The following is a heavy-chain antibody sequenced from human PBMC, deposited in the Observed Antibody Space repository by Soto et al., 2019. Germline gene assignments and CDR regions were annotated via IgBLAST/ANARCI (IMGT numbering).Heavy chain of an antibody. J-gene: IGHJ6*02. CDR1: GGSISSGGYY. D-gene: IGHD3-22*01. CDR2: IYYSGST. CDR3: ARWADYYDSSGYYTPDYYYYGMDV. Sequence: QVQLQESGPGLVKPSQTLSLTCTVSGGSISSGGYYWSWIRQHPGKGLEWIGYIYYSGSTYYNPSLKSRVTISVDTSKNQFSLKLSSVTAADTAVYYCARWADYYDSSGYYTPDYYYYGMDVWGQGPTVTVSS. V-gene: IGHV4-31*03.